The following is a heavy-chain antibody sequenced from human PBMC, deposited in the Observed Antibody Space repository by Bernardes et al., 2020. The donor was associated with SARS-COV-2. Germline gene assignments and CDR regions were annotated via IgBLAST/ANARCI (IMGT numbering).Heavy chain of an antibody. Sequence: SETLSLTCTVSGGSISSYYWSWIRQLPGKGLEWIGYIYYSGSTNYNPSLKSRVTISVDTSKNQFSLKLSSVTAADTAVYYCASSVSRYYYYMDVWGKGTTVTVSS. CDR2: IYYSGST. CDR1: GGSISSYY. J-gene: IGHJ6*03. CDR3: ASSVSRYYYYMDV. V-gene: IGHV4-59*01.